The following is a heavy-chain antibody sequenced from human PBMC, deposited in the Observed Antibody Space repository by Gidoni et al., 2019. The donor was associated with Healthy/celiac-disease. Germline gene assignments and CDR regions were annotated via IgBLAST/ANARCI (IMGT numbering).Heavy chain of an antibody. V-gene: IGHV3-23*01. CDR3: APVPVESVDY. D-gene: IGHD1-1*01. J-gene: IGHJ4*02. Sequence: EVQLLESGGGLVQPGGSLRLSCAASGFTFSSYAMSWVRPAPGQGLEWVSAISGSGGSTYYADSVKGRFTISRDNSKNTLYLQMNSLRAEDTAVYYCAPVPVESVDYWGQGTLVTVSS. CDR1: GFTFSSYA. CDR2: ISGSGGST.